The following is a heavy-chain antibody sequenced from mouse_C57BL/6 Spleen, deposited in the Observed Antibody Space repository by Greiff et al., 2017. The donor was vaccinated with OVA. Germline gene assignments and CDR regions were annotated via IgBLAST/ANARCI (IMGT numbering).Heavy chain of an antibody. CDR2: INPNYGTT. CDR1: GYSFTDYN. V-gene: IGHV1-39*01. CDR3: ARSVDSHYFDY. J-gene: IGHJ2*01. Sequence: EVKLVESGPELVKPGASVKISCKASGYSFTDYNMNWVKQSNGKSLEWIGVINPNYGTTSYNQKFKGKATLTADKSSSTAYMQLSSLTYEDSAVYYCARSVDSHYFDYWGQGTTLTVSS. D-gene: IGHD1-1*02.